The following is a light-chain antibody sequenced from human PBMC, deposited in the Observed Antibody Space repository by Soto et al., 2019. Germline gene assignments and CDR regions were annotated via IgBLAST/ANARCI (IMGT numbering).Light chain of an antibody. CDR2: EVS. CDR3: CSYAGSSPYV. Sequence: QSVLTQPASVSGSPGQSITISCTGTSSDVGSYNLVSWYQQHPGKAPKLMIYEVSKRPSGVSNRFSGSKSGNTASLTISGLQAEDEADYYCCSYAGSSPYVFGTGTKVHRP. V-gene: IGLV2-23*02. J-gene: IGLJ1*01. CDR1: SSDVGSYNL.